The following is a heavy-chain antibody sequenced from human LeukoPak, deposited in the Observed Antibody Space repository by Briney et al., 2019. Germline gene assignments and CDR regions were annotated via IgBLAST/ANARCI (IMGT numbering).Heavy chain of an antibody. Sequence: GASVKVSCKASGGTFSSYAISWVRQAPGQGLEWMGGIIPIFGTANYAQKFQGRVTITTDESTSTAYMELSSLRSEDTAVYYCARSGSGGSSGYYPHAEGAFDIWGQGTMVTVSS. CDR1: GGTFSSYA. J-gene: IGHJ3*02. CDR3: ARSGSGGSSGYYPHAEGAFDI. CDR2: IIPIFGTA. D-gene: IGHD3-22*01. V-gene: IGHV1-69*05.